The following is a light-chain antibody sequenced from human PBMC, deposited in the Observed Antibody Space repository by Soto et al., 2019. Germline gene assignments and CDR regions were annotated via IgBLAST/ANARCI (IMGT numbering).Light chain of an antibody. J-gene: IGKJ4*01. Sequence: VMWQSPDALCSITGEVATVPCWASQGTGDTLAWYQHKPGQTPRLLIYDTSTRATGVPARFSGSRSGTEFTLTINSLQSEDFAVYYCQRYNNWPLTFGGGTKVDIK. CDR1: QGTGDT. CDR2: DTS. CDR3: QRYNNWPLT. V-gene: IGKV3-15*01.